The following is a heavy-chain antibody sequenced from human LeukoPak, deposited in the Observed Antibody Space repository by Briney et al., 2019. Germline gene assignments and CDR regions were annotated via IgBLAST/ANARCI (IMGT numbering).Heavy chain of an antibody. J-gene: IGHJ4*02. V-gene: IGHV3-74*01. CDR3: VSFYETY. Sequence: GGSLRRSCAASGNYRMHWVRQVPGKGLVWVSHINSDGSWTSYADSVKGRFTISRDNAKNTVYLQMNSLRAEDTAVYYCVSFYETYWGRGTLVTVSS. CDR1: GNYR. CDR2: INSDGSWT. D-gene: IGHD2/OR15-2a*01.